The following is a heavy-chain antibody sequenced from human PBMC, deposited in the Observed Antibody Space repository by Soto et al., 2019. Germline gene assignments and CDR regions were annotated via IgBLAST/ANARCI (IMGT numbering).Heavy chain of an antibody. D-gene: IGHD2-2*01. Sequence: GASVKVSCKASGYTFTSYGISWVRQAPGQGLEWMGWISAYSGSTNYAQKFQGWVTMTRDTSISTAYMELSRLRSDDTAVYYCAREDIVVVPAADYYYYYGMDVWSQGTTVTVSS. CDR1: GYTFTSYG. CDR3: AREDIVVVPAADYYYYYGMDV. V-gene: IGHV1-18*01. CDR2: ISAYSGST. J-gene: IGHJ6*02.